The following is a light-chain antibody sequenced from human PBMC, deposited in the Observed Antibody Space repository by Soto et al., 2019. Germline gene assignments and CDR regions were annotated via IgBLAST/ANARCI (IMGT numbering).Light chain of an antibody. V-gene: IGKV3-20*01. CDR3: QQYSDSPRT. J-gene: IGKJ1*01. CDR2: GAS. CDR1: QSVRSRY. Sequence: EIVLTQSPGTLSLSPGDRATLSCRASQSVRSRYLAWYQQRPGQAPRLLIYGASSRATGIPDRFSGIGSGTDFTLTISRLEPEDFALYYCQQYSDSPRTFGQGTKVEIK.